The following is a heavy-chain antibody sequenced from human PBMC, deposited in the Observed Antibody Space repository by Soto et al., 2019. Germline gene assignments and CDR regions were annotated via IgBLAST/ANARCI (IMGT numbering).Heavy chain of an antibody. CDR2: INPDGSIT. J-gene: IGHJ4*02. CDR1: GFTFSTSW. V-gene: IGHV3-74*01. Sequence: EVQLVESGGGLVQPGGSLRLSCAASGFTFSTSWMHWVRQTPGKGLVWVSHINPDGSITNYADSAKGRFTISRDNAKNTLFLQMNNLRAEDTSVYFCARDIGYGGNWGQRTQVTVSS. CDR3: ARDIGYGGN. D-gene: IGHD3-16*01.